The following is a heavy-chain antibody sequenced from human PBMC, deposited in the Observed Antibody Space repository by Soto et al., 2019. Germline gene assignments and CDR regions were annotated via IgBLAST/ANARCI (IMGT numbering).Heavy chain of an antibody. CDR2: IYPGDSDT. CDR3: AKLAYCGGDCYSGAFDI. J-gene: IGHJ3*02. V-gene: IGHV5-51*01. CDR1: GYSFTSYW. Sequence: GESLKISCKGSGYSFTSYWIGWVRQMPGKGLEWMGIIYPGDSDTRYSPSFQGQVTIPADKSISTAYLQWSSLKASDTAMYYCAKLAYCGGDCYSGAFDIWGQGTMVTVSS. D-gene: IGHD2-21*02.